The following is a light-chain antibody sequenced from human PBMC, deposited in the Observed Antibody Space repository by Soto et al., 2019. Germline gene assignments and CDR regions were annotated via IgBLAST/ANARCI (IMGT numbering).Light chain of an antibody. CDR3: QQYGSSPLLT. CDR2: GAS. CDR1: QSVSSSY. Sequence: EIVLTQSPGTLSLSPGERATLSCRASQSVSSSYLAWYQQKPGQAPRLLIYGASSRATGIPDRFSGSGSGTDFSLTISRLEPEDFAVSYCQQYGSSPLLTFGGGTKVAIK. V-gene: IGKV3-20*01. J-gene: IGKJ4*01.